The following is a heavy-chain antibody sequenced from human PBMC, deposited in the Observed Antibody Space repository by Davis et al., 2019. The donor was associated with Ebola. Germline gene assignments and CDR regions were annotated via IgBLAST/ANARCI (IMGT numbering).Heavy chain of an antibody. CDR1: GGTFSSYA. CDR3: ARGEHDYGDYPRFRGPDYYYYGMDV. V-gene: IGHV1-69*04. D-gene: IGHD4-17*01. CDR2: IIPILGIA. Sequence: AASVKVSCKASGGTFSSYAISWVRQAPGQGLEWMGRIIPILGIANYAQKFQGRVTITADKSTSTAYMELSSLRSEDTAVYYCARGEHDYGDYPRFRGPDYYYYGMDVWGQGTTVTVSS. J-gene: IGHJ6*02.